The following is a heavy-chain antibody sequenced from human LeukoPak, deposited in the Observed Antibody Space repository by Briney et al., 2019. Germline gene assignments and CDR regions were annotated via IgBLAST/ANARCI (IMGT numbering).Heavy chain of an antibody. Sequence: GASVKVSCKASGGTFRSHVVSWVRLAPGQGLEWMGGIIPIFGASKYAQKFQGRVTISTDESTSTAYMELSSLRSEDTAVYYCSRHTGYNWKDGIDYWGQGTLVTVSS. V-gene: IGHV1-69*05. J-gene: IGHJ4*02. CDR3: SRHTGYNWKDGIDY. CDR2: IIPIFGAS. CDR1: GGTFRSHV. D-gene: IGHD1-20*01.